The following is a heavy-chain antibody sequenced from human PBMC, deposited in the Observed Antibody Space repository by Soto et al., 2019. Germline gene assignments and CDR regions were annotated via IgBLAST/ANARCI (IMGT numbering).Heavy chain of an antibody. CDR2: ITASGDYR. D-gene: IGHD4-17*01. J-gene: IGHJ4*02. CDR3: AKDYGDFWDPLDY. V-gene: IGHV3-23*01. CDR1: GFTFSSFA. Sequence: EVQLLESGGGLVQPGGSLRLSCAASGFTFSSFAMSWVRQAPGKGLEWVSGITASGDYRYYADSVKGRFTISRDNSKNTLYLQMNSLRVEDTAVFYCAKDYGDFWDPLDYWGQGPLVTVSS.